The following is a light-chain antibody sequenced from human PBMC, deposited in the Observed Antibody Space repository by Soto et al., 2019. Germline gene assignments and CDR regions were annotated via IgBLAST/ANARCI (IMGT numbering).Light chain of an antibody. CDR1: SSDVGGYNY. V-gene: IGLV2-14*03. J-gene: IGLJ1*01. CDR3: SSYTTSNTRQIV. Sequence: QSVLTQPASVSGSPGQSITISCTGTSSDVGGYNYVSWYQHHPGKAPKLMIYDVSNRSSGVSNRFSGSKSGNTASLTISGLQPEDEADCYCSSYTTSNTRQIVFGTGTRSPS. CDR2: DVS.